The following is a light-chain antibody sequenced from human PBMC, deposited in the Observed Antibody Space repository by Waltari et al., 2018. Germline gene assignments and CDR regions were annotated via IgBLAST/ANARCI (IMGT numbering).Light chain of an antibody. CDR3: SSYTTSSTLYV. CDR1: SSDVGAYNY. CDR2: DVN. V-gene: IGLV2-14*03. J-gene: IGLJ1*01. Sequence: QSALTQPASVSGSPGQSLTISCTGTSSDVGAYNYNYGSWYQQHPGKAPKLMIYDVNNRPSGVSNRFYGSKSGNTASLTISGLQAEDEADYYCSSYTTSSTLYVFGTGTKVTVL.